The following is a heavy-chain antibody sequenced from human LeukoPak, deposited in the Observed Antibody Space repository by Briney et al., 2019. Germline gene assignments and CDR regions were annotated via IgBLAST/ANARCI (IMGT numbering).Heavy chain of an antibody. J-gene: IGHJ5*02. CDR3: ARTQVNWGNWFDP. Sequence: SETLSLTCTVSGGSISSYYWSWIRQPPGKGLEWIGYIYYSGSTNYSPSLKSRVTISVDTSKNQFSLKLSSVTAADTAVYYCARTQVNWGNWFDPWGQGTLVTVSS. V-gene: IGHV4-59*08. CDR1: GGSISSYY. CDR2: IYYSGST. D-gene: IGHD7-27*01.